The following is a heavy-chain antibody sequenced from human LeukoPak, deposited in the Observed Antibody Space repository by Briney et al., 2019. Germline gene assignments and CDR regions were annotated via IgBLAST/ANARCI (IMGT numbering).Heavy chain of an antibody. CDR2: INPNSGGT. CDR3: AIPWSSGWYFADAFDI. J-gene: IGHJ3*02. V-gene: IGHV1-2*02. Sequence: ASVKVSCKASGYTFTGYYMHWVRQAPGQGLEWMGWINPNSGGTNYAQKFQGRVTMTRDTSISTAYMELSRLRSDDTAVYYCAIPWSSGWYFADAFDIWGQGTVVTVSS. D-gene: IGHD6-19*01. CDR1: GYTFTGYY.